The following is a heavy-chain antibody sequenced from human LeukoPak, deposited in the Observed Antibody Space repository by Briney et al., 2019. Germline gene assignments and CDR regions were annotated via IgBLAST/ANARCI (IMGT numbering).Heavy chain of an antibody. V-gene: IGHV4-59*12. CDR1: GGSISNYY. CDR3: ARVPPPLWFGESFPPDY. J-gene: IGHJ4*02. CDR2: ISSSGST. D-gene: IGHD3-10*01. Sequence: SETLSLTCTVSGGSISNYYWSWIRQPPGKGLEWIGYISSSGSTNYNPSLKSRVTISVDASKNQFSLRLSSVTAADTAVYYCARVPPPLWFGESFPPDYWGQGTLVTVSS.